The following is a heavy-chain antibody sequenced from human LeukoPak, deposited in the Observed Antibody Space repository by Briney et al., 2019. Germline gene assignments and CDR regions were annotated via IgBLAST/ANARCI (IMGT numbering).Heavy chain of an antibody. CDR3: AKGLTAAYYFDY. J-gene: IGHJ4*02. CDR2: VSDSGGGT. D-gene: IGHD2-21*02. Sequence: GGSLRLSCAASGFTFSSYAMTWVRQSPGKGLEWVSSVSDSGGGTYYADSVKGRFTISRDNSKNTLYLQMNSLRVEDTALYFCAKGLTAAYYFDYWGQGTLVTVSS. V-gene: IGHV3-23*01. CDR1: GFTFSSYA.